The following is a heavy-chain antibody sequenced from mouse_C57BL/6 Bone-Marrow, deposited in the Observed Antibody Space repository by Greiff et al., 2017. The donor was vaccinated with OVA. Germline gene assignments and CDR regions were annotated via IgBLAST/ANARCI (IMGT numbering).Heavy chain of an antibody. J-gene: IGHJ4*01. Sequence: EVQLVESGPGLVKPSQSLSLTCSVTGYSITSGYYWNWIRQFPGNKLEWMGYISYDGSNNYNPSLKNRISITRDTSKNQFFLKLNSVTTEDTATYYCARDSYSNYCYAMDYWGQGTSVTVSS. CDR2: ISYDGSN. D-gene: IGHD2-5*01. CDR1: GYSITSGYY. V-gene: IGHV3-6*01. CDR3: ARDSYSNYCYAMDY.